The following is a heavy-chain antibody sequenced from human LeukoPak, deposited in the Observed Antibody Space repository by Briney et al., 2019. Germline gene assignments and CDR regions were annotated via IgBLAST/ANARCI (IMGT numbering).Heavy chain of an antibody. V-gene: IGHV3-11*01. CDR1: GFIFSDYY. D-gene: IGHD1-7*01. J-gene: IGHJ6*02. CDR3: ARPANNWNFGYGLDV. Sequence: GGSLRLSCVGSGFIFSDYYMNWIRQAPGKGLEWVSYISNTGGTIIYADSVRGRFTISRDNAENALYLQMSSLRVEDTAVYYCARPANNWNFGYGLDVWGQGTTVAVSS. CDR2: ISNTGGTI.